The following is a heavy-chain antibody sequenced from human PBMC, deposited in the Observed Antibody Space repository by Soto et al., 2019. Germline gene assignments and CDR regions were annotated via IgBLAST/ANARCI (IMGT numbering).Heavy chain of an antibody. CDR2: ISGRGGST. D-gene: IGHD1-26*01. CDR3: AKDGSPDSGSLTAY. Sequence: GGSLRLSCASSGFIFSSYWMSWVRQAPGKGLEWVAAISGRGGSTYYVDSVKGRFTISRDNSKNTLYLQMNSLRAEDTAVYYCAKDGSPDSGSLTAYWGQGTLVTVSS. J-gene: IGHJ4*02. V-gene: IGHV3-23*01. CDR1: GFIFSSYW.